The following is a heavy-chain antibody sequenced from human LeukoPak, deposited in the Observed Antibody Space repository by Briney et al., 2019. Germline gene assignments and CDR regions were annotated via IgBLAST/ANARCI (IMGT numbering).Heavy chain of an antibody. V-gene: IGHV3-23*01. D-gene: IGHD6-19*01. CDR2: ISGSGGST. CDR1: GFTFSSYA. CDR3: AKDIYVNSAVAGRGAFDY. Sequence: GGSLRLSCAASGFTFSSYAMSRVRQAPGKGLEWVSGISGSGGSTYYADSVKGRFTISRDNSKNTLYVQMNRLRAEDTAVYYCAKDIYVNSAVAGRGAFDYWGQGTLVTVSS. J-gene: IGHJ4*02.